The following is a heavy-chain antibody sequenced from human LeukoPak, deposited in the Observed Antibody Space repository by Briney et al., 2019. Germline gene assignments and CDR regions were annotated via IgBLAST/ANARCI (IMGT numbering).Heavy chain of an antibody. D-gene: IGHD2-15*01. V-gene: IGHV3-21*01. Sequence: GGSLRLSCAASGFTLSRYSMNWVRQAPGKGLEWVSSISSSSSYIYYADSVKGRFTISRDNAKNSLYLQMNSLRAEDTAVYYCARGYCSGGSCYMNAFDYWGQGTLVTVSS. J-gene: IGHJ4*02. CDR2: ISSSSSYI. CDR3: ARGYCSGGSCYMNAFDY. CDR1: GFTLSRYS.